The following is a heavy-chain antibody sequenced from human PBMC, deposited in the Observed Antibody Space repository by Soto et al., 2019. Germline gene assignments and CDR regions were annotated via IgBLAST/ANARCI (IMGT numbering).Heavy chain of an antibody. CDR2: IYYSGST. CDR3: ASIVVVAATLGSH. CDR1: GGSISSGDYY. V-gene: IGHV4-30-4*01. Sequence: SETLSLTCTVSGGSISSGDYYWSWIRQPPGKGLEWIGYIYYSGSTYYNPSLKSRVTISVDTSKNQFSLKLSSVTAADTAVYYCASIVVVAATLGSHWGQGTLVTVSS. D-gene: IGHD2-15*01. J-gene: IGHJ4*02.